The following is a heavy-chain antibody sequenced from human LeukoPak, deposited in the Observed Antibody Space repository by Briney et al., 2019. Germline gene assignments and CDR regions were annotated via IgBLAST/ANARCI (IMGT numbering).Heavy chain of an antibody. Sequence: PSETLSLTCSVSGGSINRINYYWGWIRQPPGKGLEWIGSIYYNGRAYYNASLKSRVTISLDTSKNLFTLKLTSVTAADTAIYFCARSRPSSSWFHDVFDIWGQGATVTVSS. D-gene: IGHD6-13*01. CDR3: ARSRPSSSWFHDVFDI. J-gene: IGHJ3*02. V-gene: IGHV4-39*06. CDR2: IYYNGRA. CDR1: GGSINRINYY.